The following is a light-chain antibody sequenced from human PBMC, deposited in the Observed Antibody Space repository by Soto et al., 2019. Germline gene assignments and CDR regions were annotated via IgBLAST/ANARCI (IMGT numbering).Light chain of an antibody. CDR3: QQRSNWPPIT. Sequence: EIVLTQSPATVSLSLGERATLPCTASQSVSSYLAWYQQKPGQAPRLLIYDASNRATGIPARFSGSGSGTDFTLTISSLEPEDFAVYYCQQRSNWPPITFGQGTRLEIK. CDR1: QSVSSY. J-gene: IGKJ5*01. V-gene: IGKV3-11*01. CDR2: DAS.